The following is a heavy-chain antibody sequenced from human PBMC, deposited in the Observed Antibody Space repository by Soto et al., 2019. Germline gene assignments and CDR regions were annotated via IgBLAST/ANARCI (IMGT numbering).Heavy chain of an antibody. V-gene: IGHV3-21*01. D-gene: IGHD3-10*01. CDR3: ARSPSGMATTHFDY. CDR2: IGSSSSYI. Sequence: GGSLRLSCAASGFTFSSYSMNWVRQAPGKGLEWVSSIGSSSSYIYYADSVKGRFTISRDNAKNSLYLQMNSLSAEDTAVYYCARSPSGMATTHFDYWGQGTLVTVSS. J-gene: IGHJ4*02. CDR1: GFTFSSYS.